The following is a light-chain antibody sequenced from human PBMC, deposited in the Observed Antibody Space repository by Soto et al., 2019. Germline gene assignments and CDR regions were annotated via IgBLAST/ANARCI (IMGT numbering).Light chain of an antibody. J-gene: IGKJ4*01. V-gene: IGKV3-20*01. CDR2: AAS. Sequence: EIVLTQSPATLSLSPGEGATLSCRASHSVNGNYLAWYQQKPGLAPRLLIYAASTRASGIPDRFNGSGSGTDFSLTITRLEPEDFAVYSCQQYGSSPLTFGGGTKVDIK. CDR3: QQYGSSPLT. CDR1: HSVNGNY.